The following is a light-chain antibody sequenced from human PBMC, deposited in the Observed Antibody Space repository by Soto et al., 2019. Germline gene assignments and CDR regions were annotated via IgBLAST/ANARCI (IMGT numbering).Light chain of an antibody. J-gene: IGLJ2*01. V-gene: IGLV2-14*03. Sequence: QSALTQPASVSGSPGQSITISCTGTSSDVGGYNYVSWYQQHPGKAPKLMIYDVSNRPSGVSNRFSGSKSGNTASLTISGLPAEDEADYYCSSYTISSTLVFGGGTKLTVL. CDR3: SSYTISSTLV. CDR2: DVS. CDR1: SSDVGGYNY.